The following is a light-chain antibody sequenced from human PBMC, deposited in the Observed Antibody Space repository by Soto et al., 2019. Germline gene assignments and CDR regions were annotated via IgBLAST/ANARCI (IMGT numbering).Light chain of an antibody. Sequence: EIVVTQSPGTLSLSPGERATLSCRATQSVGSSHLAWYQQKPGQAPRLLIYGASSRATGIPARFSGSGSGTEFPLTISSLEAEDFAGYCCPEYGYLLWTFGQGTKVDIK. CDR3: PEYGYLLWT. CDR2: GAS. V-gene: IGKV3-20*01. CDR1: QSVGSSH. J-gene: IGKJ1*01.